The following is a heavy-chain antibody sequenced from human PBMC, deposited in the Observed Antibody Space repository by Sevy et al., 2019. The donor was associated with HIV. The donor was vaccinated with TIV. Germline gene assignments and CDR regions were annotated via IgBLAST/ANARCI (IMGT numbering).Heavy chain of an antibody. J-gene: IGHJ3*02. CDR3: ARGCRYRDVYNRKDAFDI. Sequence: GGSLRLSCAASGFSFSSSEMNWVRQAPGKGLQWLSYISSGGSSTYYADSVKGRFTISRDNAKNSLYLQMNSLRAEDTAVYYCARGCRYRDVYNRKDAFDIWGQGTMVTVSS. CDR1: GFSFSSSE. CDR2: ISSGGSST. V-gene: IGHV3-48*03. D-gene: IGHD4-4*01.